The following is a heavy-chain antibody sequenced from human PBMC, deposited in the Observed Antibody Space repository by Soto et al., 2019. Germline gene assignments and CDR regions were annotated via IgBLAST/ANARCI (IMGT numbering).Heavy chain of an antibody. CDR1: GFTFSSYS. CDR2: ISSSSTI. CDR3: ARDNPLTYCTNGVCKELSGI. J-gene: IGHJ3*02. D-gene: IGHD2-8*01. Sequence: GGSLRLSCAASGFTFSSYSMNWVRQAPGKGLEWVSYISSSSTIYYADSVKGRFTISRDNAKNSLYLQMNSLRDEDTAVYYCARDNPLTYCTNGVCKELSGIWGQGTMVTVSS. V-gene: IGHV3-48*02.